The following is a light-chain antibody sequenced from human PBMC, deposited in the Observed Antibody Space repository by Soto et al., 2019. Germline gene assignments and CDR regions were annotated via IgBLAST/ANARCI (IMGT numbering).Light chain of an antibody. CDR3: QHSTSYSEA. J-gene: IGKJ1*01. CDR2: KAS. V-gene: IGKV1-5*03. CDR1: QTISSW. Sequence: IQLTKYPSSLASSVGDGVTVACLSSQTISSWLAWYQQKPGKAPKLLIHKASTLKSGVPSRFSGSGSGTEFTLTIISLQPDGFAPYYSQHSTSYSEALGQGTQLDIK.